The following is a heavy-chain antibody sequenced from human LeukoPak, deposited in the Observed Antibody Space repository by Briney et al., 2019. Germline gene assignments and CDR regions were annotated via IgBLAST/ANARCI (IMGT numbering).Heavy chain of an antibody. V-gene: IGHV3-33*01. CDR3: ARVNRDDAFDI. J-gene: IGHJ3*02. CDR1: GFTFSSYG. D-gene: IGHD3-16*02. CDR2: IWYDGRNK. Sequence: GRSLRLSCAASGFTFSSYGMHWVRQAPGKGLEWVAVIWYDGRNKFYADSLKGRFTISRDNSKNTLYLQMNSLRAEDTAVYYCARVNRDDAFDIWGQGTLVTV.